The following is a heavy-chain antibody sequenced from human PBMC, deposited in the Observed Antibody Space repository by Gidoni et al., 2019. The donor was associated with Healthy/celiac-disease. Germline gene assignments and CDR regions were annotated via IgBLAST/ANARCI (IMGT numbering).Heavy chain of an antibody. Sequence: EVQLVESGGGLVQPGGSLRLSCAASGFTFSSYWMSWVRQAPGMGLEWVANIKQDGSEKYYVDSVKGRFTISRDNAKNSLYLQMNSLRAEDTAVYYCARDRRSYYHPDAFDIWGQGTMVTVSS. J-gene: IGHJ3*02. CDR3: ARDRRSYYHPDAFDI. CDR1: GFTFSSYW. D-gene: IGHD1-26*01. V-gene: IGHV3-7*01. CDR2: IKQDGSEK.